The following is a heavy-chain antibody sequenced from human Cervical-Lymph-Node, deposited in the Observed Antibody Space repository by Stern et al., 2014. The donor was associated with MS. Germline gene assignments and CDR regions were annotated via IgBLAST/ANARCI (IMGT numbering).Heavy chain of an antibody. V-gene: IGHV1-2*06. CDR3: ARVGIAGPDDFDY. CDR2: INPNSGGT. J-gene: IGHJ4*02. Sequence: QMQLVQSGAEVKKPGGSVKVSCKASGYIFTGYYMHWVRQDPGQGLEWMGRINPNSGGTNYAQQFQGRITMTRDTSIRTGYMELSSLRSDDTAVYYCARVGIAGPDDFDYWGQGTLVPVSS. CDR1: GYIFTGYY. D-gene: IGHD6-13*01.